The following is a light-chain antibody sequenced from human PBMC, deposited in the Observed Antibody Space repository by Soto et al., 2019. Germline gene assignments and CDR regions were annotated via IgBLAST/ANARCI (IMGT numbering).Light chain of an antibody. CDR3: QQYSSYFRT. J-gene: IGKJ1*01. Sequence: DIQMTQSPSTLSASVGDRVTITCRASQSIGTWLAWYQQKPGEAPNLLIYDASSLQGGVPSRFSGSGSGTEFTLTISSLQPDDFATYYCQQYSSYFRTFGQGTKVDIK. CDR2: DAS. CDR1: QSIGTW. V-gene: IGKV1-5*01.